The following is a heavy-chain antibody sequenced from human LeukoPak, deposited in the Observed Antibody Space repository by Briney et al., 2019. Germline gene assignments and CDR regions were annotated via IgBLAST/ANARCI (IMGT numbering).Heavy chain of an antibody. J-gene: IGHJ4*02. Sequence: PGRSLRLSCTASGFTFGDYAMSRVRQAPGKGLEWVGFIRSKAYGGTTEYAASVKGRFTVSRDDSKSIAYLQMNSLKTEDTAVYYCTREVYDSSGYYHFDYWGQGTLVTVSS. CDR1: GFTFGDYA. V-gene: IGHV3-49*04. D-gene: IGHD3-22*01. CDR2: IRSKAYGGTT. CDR3: TREVYDSSGYYHFDY.